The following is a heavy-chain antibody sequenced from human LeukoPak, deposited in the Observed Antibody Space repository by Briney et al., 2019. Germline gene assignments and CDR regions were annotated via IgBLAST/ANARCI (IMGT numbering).Heavy chain of an antibody. CDR1: RXTVSSNY. V-gene: IGHV3-66*01. CDR3: ARDRGGSGSFDY. J-gene: IGHJ4*02. CDR2: IYSGGNT. Sequence: PGGSLRLSCAASRXTVSSNYMSWVRQAPGKGLEWVSVIYSGGNTYYADSVKGRFTISRDNSKNTLYLQMNSLRAEDTAVYYCARDRGGSGSFDYWGQGTLVTVSS. D-gene: IGHD3-10*01.